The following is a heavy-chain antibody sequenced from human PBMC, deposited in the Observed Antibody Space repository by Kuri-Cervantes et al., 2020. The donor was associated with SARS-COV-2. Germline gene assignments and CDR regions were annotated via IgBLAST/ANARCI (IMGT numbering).Heavy chain of an antibody. Sequence: SVKVSCKASGGTYTTHAFSWVRQAPGQGLELMGGIIPIFGTIRYEQRFQGRLTIAADENTNTAYMELSSLRSEDTAIYYCAKFRDGAVATGPDDLDYRGQGTQVTVSS. D-gene: IGHD6-19*01. J-gene: IGHJ4*02. CDR2: IIPIFGTI. V-gene: IGHV1-69*13. CDR3: AKFRDGAVATGPDDLDY. CDR1: GGTYTTHA.